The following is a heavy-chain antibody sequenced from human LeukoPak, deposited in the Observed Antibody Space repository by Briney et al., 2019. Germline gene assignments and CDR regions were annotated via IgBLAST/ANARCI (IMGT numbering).Heavy chain of an antibody. CDR2: TYNGEST. CDR3: ARYGSGSNNYYCYVMVV. CDR1: GGSLSSSSYD. Sequence: SETLSLTCLVSGGSLSSSSYDWGWTPDPPGKGLEGIGHTYNGESTNYNPSLKSRVTISVDTSKNQFSLKLSSVTAADTAVYYCARYGSGSNNYYCYVMVVWGKGSKVSVSS. J-gene: IGHJ6*04. D-gene: IGHD3-10*01. V-gene: IGHV4-61*01.